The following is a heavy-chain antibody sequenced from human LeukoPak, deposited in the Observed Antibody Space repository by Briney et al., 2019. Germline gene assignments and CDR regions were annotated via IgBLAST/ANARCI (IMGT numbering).Heavy chain of an antibody. V-gene: IGHV3-7*01. CDR2: IKQDGSEK. CDR3: ARDLYSGSLFWFDP. Sequence: GGSLRLSCAASGFTFSSYWMSWVRQAPGKGLEWVANIKQDGSEKYYVDSVKVRFTISRDNAKNSLYLQMNSLRAEDTAVYYCARDLYSGSLFWFDPWGQGTLVTVSS. D-gene: IGHD1-26*01. J-gene: IGHJ5*02. CDR1: GFTFSSYW.